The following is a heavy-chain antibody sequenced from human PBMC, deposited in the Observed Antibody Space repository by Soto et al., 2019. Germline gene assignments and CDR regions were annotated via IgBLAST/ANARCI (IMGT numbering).Heavy chain of an antibody. CDR3: ASHLVMAGTRGFDH. V-gene: IGHV4-4*02. D-gene: IGHD6-19*01. J-gene: IGHJ4*02. CDR2: TRNSGGA. CDR1: SGSVFSSNW. Sequence: QVQLQESGPGLVKPSGTLSLTCAVSSGSVFSSNWWSWVRLPPGKGLEWIGETRNSGGANYNPSLKSRVTITVDRSRQHIFLELSSVTAADTAVYYCASHLVMAGTRGFDHWGLGTLVTVSS.